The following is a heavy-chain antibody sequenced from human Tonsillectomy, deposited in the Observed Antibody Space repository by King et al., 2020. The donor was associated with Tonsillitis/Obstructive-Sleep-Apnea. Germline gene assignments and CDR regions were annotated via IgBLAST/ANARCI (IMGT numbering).Heavy chain of an antibody. J-gene: IGHJ4*02. CDR3: ARLPQETAARPFDS. CDR2: IYPDDSDT. Sequence: QLVQSGAEVKKPGEPLKISCKGSGYSFSSYWIAWVRQMPGKGLEYMGIIYPDDSDTRYSPSFQGQVTISADKSISTAYLQWRSLKASDTAIYYCARLPQETAARPFDSWGQGTLVTVSS. D-gene: IGHD6-6*01. CDR1: GYSFSSYW. V-gene: IGHV5-51*01.